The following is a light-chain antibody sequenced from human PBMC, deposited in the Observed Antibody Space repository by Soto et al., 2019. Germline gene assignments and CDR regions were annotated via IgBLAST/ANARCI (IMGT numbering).Light chain of an antibody. V-gene: IGKV1-39*01. J-gene: IGKJ4*01. CDR3: QQTYSTVT. Sequence: DIQMTQSSSSPSATVRDRVTIGCRASPGISNYLNWHQQKPGKAPTLLIYTASSLQSGVPSRFSGSGSGTDFTLTISSLQPEDFATYYCQQTYSTVTFGGGTRVEIK. CDR1: PGISNY. CDR2: TAS.